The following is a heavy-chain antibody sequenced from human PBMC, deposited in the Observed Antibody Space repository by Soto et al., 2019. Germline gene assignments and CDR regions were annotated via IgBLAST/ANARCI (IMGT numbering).Heavy chain of an antibody. J-gene: IGHJ4*02. CDR3: SRSLDS. V-gene: IGHV3-7*01. CDR2: RNQDGSEN. Sequence: GGSLRLSCAASGFTFSTYWMDCVRQTPGKGLEGVANRNQDGSENNYVDSVKGRFTIYRDNAKNSLYLQMSSLTAEDSALYYCSRSLDSWGQGTLVTVSS. CDR1: GFTFSTYW.